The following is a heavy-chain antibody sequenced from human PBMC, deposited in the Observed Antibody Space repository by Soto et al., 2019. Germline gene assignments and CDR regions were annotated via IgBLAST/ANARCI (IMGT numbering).Heavy chain of an antibody. V-gene: IGHV4-34*01. CDR2: INHSGST. CDR1: GGSFSGYY. D-gene: IGHD3-3*01. J-gene: IGHJ4*02. Sequence: QVQLQQWGAGLLKPSETLSLTCAVYGGSFSGYYWSWIRQPPGKGLEWIGEINHSGSTNYNPSLKSGVTISVDTSKNQFSLKLSSVTAADTAVYYCARGGSYYDFWSGYYAHGYWGQGTLVTVSS. CDR3: ARGGSYYDFWSGYYAHGY.